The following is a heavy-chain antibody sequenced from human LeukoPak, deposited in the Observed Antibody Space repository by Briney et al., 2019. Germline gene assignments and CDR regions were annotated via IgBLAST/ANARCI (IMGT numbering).Heavy chain of an antibody. CDR2: IHYSGST. CDR3: ARLGGYHDPPDY. J-gene: IGHJ4*02. CDR1: GGSISSPTYY. Sequence: PLETLCLTCTVSGGSISSPTYYWACIRQPPGQELEWIKTIHYSGSTYDNPSLKSRFNMSVDTSKNQFFLKLSSVTAADTAVYYCARLGGYHDPPDYWGEGTVDPVSS. D-gene: IGHD3-16*02. V-gene: IGHV4-39*01.